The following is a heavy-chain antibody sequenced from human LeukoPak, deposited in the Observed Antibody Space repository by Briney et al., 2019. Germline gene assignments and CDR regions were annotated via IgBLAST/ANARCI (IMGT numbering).Heavy chain of an antibody. J-gene: IGHJ5*02. D-gene: IGHD2-15*01. CDR2: IYPGDSDT. CDR1: GYSFTSYW. CDR3: ARRQVVVSATREDWFDL. Sequence: GESLKISCKTSGYSFTSYWIGWVRQMPGKGLEWMGVIYPGDSDTRYSPSFQGQVTISADKSLSTAYLQWSGLKASDTAMYYCARRQVVVSATREDWFDLWGQGTLVTVSS. V-gene: IGHV5-51*01.